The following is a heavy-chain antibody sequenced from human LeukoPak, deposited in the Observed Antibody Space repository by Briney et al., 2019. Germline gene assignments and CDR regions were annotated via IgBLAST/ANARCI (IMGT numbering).Heavy chain of an antibody. CDR2: IIPIFGTA. D-gene: IGHD2-15*01. J-gene: IGHJ4*02. V-gene: IGHV1-69*05. Sequence: SVKVSCKASGGTFSSYAISWVRQAPGQGLEWMGRIIPIFGTANYAQKFQGRVTITTDESTSTAYMELSSPRSEDTAVYYCARDLGYCSGGICRIFDYWGQGTLVTVSS. CDR1: GGTFSSYA. CDR3: ARDLGYCSGGICRIFDY.